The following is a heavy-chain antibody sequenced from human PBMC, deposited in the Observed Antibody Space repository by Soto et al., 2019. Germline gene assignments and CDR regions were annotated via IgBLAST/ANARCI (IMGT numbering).Heavy chain of an antibody. CDR2: ISYDGSNK. Sequence: LRMACAVSGVTSNHYPMYWVRPAPGKWREWVAVISYDGSNKYYADSVKGRFTICRDNSTNALNLQMNSLRAEATAVYYWATDNPSYDCWSGYLPSWGQGSLVSVSS. D-gene: IGHD3-3*01. CDR1: GVTSNHYP. CDR3: ATDNPSYDCWSGYLPS. V-gene: IGHV3-30-3*01. J-gene: IGHJ4*02.